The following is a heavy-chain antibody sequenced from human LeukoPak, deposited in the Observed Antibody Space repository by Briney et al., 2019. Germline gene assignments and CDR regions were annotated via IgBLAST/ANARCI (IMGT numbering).Heavy chain of an antibody. CDR3: ARGEGGCSSTSCYTYPFDY. Sequence: SETLSLTCAVYGGSFSGYYWSWIRQPPGKGLEWIGEINHSGGTNYNPSLKSRVTISVDTSKNQFSLKLSSVTAADTAVYYCARGEGGCSSTSCYTYPFDYWGQGTLVTVSS. CDR2: INHSGGT. J-gene: IGHJ4*02. D-gene: IGHD2-2*02. V-gene: IGHV4-34*01. CDR1: GGSFSGYY.